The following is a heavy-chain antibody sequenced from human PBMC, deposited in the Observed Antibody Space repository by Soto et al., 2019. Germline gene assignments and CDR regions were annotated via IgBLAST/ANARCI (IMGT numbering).Heavy chain of an antibody. CDR1: GGSFSGYY. Sequence: SETLSLTCAVYGGSFSGYYWSWIRQPPGKGLEWIGEINHSGSTNYNPSLKSRVTISVDTSKNQFSLKLSSVTAADTAVYYCAREASIWYYYCGMDVWGKGTTVTVSS. D-gene: IGHD6-13*01. CDR2: INHSGST. CDR3: AREASIWYYYCGMDV. V-gene: IGHV4-34*01. J-gene: IGHJ6*04.